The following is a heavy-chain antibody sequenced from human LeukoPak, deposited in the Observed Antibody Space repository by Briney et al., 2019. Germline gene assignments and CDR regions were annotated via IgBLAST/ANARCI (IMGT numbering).Heavy chain of an antibody. D-gene: IGHD3-9*01. Sequence: GRSLRLSCEASGFTFSTYSMNWVRQAPGKGLEWVSYSSSSSSTIHYADSVKGRFTISRDNAKNSLYLQMNSLRDEDTAVYYCAKLTRVDYWGQGTLVTVSS. CDR3: AKLTRVDY. V-gene: IGHV3-48*02. J-gene: IGHJ4*02. CDR2: SSSSSSTI. CDR1: GFTFSTYS.